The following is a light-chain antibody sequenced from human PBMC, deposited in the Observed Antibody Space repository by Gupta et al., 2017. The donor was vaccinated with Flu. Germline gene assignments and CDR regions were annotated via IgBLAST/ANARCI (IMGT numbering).Light chain of an antibody. Sequence: GTVTLTCASSTGAVTSGYYPNWFQQNPGQAPRALIYSTNNKHSWTPARFSGSLLGDKAALTLSGVQPEDEAEYYCLLYYGAAWVFGGGTKLTVL. J-gene: IGLJ3*02. CDR1: TGAVTSGYY. V-gene: IGLV7-43*01. CDR2: STN. CDR3: LLYYGAAWV.